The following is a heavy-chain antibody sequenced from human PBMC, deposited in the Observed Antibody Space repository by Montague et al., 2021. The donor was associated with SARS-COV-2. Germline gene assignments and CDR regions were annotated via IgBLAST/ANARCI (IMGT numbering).Heavy chain of an antibody. V-gene: IGHV4-59*01. J-gene: IGHJ4*02. CDR2: ISYSGSA. CDR3: SRDSSNSRWYI. Sequence: SETLSLTCTVSGASINNFYWSWIRQAPGRAPEWIGYISYSGSANYSPSLKSRVTISMYTSKNQFSLELNSVTAADTAVYYCSRDSSNSRWYIWGPGTLVTVSS. D-gene: IGHD6-13*01. CDR1: GASINNFY.